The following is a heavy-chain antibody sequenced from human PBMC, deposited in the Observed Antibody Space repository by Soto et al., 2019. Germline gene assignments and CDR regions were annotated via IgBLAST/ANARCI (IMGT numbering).Heavy chain of an antibody. CDR2: IYYSGST. V-gene: IGHV4-39*01. CDR3: ARHYYDFWSGYSLDYFDY. Sequence: PSETLSLTCTFSCGSIISSSYYWGWIRQPPGKGLEWIGSIYYSGSTYYNPSLKSRVTISVDTSKNQFSLKLSSVTAADTAVYYCARHYYDFWSGYSLDYFDYWGQGTLVTVSS. CDR1: CGSIISSSYY. D-gene: IGHD3-3*01. J-gene: IGHJ4*02.